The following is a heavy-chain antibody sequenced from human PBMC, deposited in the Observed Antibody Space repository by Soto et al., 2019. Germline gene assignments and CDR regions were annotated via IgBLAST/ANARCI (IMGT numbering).Heavy chain of an antibody. Sequence: WGSLRLSCAASGFAFTDYWTRFFRQAPGKGLVWVSRINSDGSRTSYADSVTGRFTISRDNAKNTLYLQMNSLRVEDTALYYCARETYRGFYFDYWGQGTLVTVSS. V-gene: IGHV3-74*01. D-gene: IGHD4-4*01. CDR3: ARETYRGFYFDY. CDR1: GFAFTDYW. J-gene: IGHJ4*02. CDR2: INSDGSRT.